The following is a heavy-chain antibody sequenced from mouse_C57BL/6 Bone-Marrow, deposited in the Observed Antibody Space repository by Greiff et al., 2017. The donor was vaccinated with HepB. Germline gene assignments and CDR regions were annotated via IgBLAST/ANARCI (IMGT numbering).Heavy chain of an antibody. D-gene: IGHD2-4*01. J-gene: IGHJ2*01. V-gene: IGHV1-64*01. CDR1: GYTFTSYW. CDR2: IHPNSGST. Sequence: VKLQQPGAELVEPGASVKLSCKASGYTFTSYWMHWVKQRPGQGLEWIGMIHPNSGSTNYNEKFKSKATLTVDKSSSTAYMQLSSLTSEDSAVYYCTRRGIYDYALYYWGQGTTLTVSS. CDR3: TRRGIYDYALYY.